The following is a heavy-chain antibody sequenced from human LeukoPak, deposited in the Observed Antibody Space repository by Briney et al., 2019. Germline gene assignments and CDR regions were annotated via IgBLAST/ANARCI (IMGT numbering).Heavy chain of an antibody. CDR3: ATDCSGNRCYSL. CDR2: ISYDGSSK. V-gene: IGHV3-30*03. D-gene: IGHD2-15*01. Sequence: GGSLRLSCAASGFTFSNYAMHWVRQAPGKGLEWVTVISYDGSSKYYTDSVKGRFTISRDNSKNTLYLQMNSLRLGDTALYYCATDCSGNRCYSLWGQGTLVTVSS. J-gene: IGHJ4*02. CDR1: GFTFSNYA.